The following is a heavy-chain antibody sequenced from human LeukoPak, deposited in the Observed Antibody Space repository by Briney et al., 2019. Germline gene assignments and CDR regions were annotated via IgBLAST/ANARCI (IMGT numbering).Heavy chain of an antibody. CDR1: GFTFGDYA. V-gene: IGHV3-49*04. Sequence: GGSLRLSCTASGFTFGDYAMSWVRQAPGKGLEWVGFIRSKAYGGTTEYAASVKGRITISRDDSKSIAYLQMNSLKTEDTAVYYCTRVGGSGSRLAFDIWGQGTMVTVSS. D-gene: IGHD1-26*01. J-gene: IGHJ3*02. CDR3: TRVGGSGSRLAFDI. CDR2: IRSKAYGGTT.